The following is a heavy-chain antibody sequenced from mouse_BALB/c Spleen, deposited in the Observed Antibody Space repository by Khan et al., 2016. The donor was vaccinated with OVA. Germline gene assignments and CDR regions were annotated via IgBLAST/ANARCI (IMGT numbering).Heavy chain of an antibody. Sequence: QVQLQQSGAELVRPGASVKLSCKASGYTFTSYWINWVKQRPGQGLEWIGNIYPSDSYTHYNQMFKDKATFTVDKSSTTAYMQLSSLTSEDSAVYDCTKEVRLDYYAMDCWGQGTSVTVSS. CDR1: GYTFTSYW. D-gene: IGHD2-14*01. CDR2: IYPSDSYT. CDR3: TKEVRLDYYAMDC. V-gene: IGHV1-69*02. J-gene: IGHJ4*01.